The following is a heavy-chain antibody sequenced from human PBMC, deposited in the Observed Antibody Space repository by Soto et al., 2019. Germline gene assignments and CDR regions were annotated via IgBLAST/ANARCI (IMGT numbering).Heavy chain of an antibody. J-gene: IGHJ4*02. CDR3: TRLISAAQDY. V-gene: IGHV3-73*01. Sequence: VLLVESGGGLVQPGGSLKLSCAASGFVFKDSSIHWVRQASGKGLEWVGRIRDRAYSYATAYAASVKGRFTISRDDSRNTAYLQMNSLKTEDTAIYYCTRLISAAQDYWGQGTLVTVSS. CDR1: GFVFKDSS. CDR2: IRDRAYSYAT. D-gene: IGHD3-10*01.